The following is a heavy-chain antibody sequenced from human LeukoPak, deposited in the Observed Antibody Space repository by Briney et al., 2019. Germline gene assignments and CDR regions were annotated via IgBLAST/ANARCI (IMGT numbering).Heavy chain of an antibody. J-gene: IGHJ3*02. CDR2: INHSGST. CDR3: ARGRYYYGSGTFGDI. Sequence: PSETLSLTCAVYGGSFSGYYWSWIRQPPGKGLEWTGEINHSGSTNYNPSLKSRVTISVDTSKNQFSLKLSSVTAADTAVYYCARGRYYYGSGTFGDIWGQGTMVTVSS. D-gene: IGHD3-10*01. CDR1: GGSFSGYY. V-gene: IGHV4-34*01.